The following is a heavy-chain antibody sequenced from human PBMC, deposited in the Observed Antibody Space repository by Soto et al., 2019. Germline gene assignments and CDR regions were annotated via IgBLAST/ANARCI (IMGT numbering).Heavy chain of an antibody. Sequence: GGSLRLSCVASGFTFIGYNMIWVRQAPGKGLECLSYISGGGSPINYAVSVRGRFTISRDNAKNSLYLQMNSLRDEDTAVYYCARVSCCGLDHYYYMDVWGKGITVTVSS. J-gene: IGHJ6*03. CDR3: ARVSCCGLDHYYYMDV. CDR1: GFTFIGYN. D-gene: IGHD1-1*01. CDR2: ISGGGSPI. V-gene: IGHV3-48*02.